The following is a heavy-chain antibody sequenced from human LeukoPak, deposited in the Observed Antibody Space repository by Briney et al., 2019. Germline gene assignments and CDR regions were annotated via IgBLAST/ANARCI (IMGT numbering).Heavy chain of an antibody. Sequence: ASVKVSCKASGGTFSSYAISWVRQAPGQGLEWVGGIILIFGTANYAQKFQGRVTITADESTNTAYMELSSLRPEDSALYYCAKDSGDRTSRHYYNYLDVWGKGTPVTISS. CDR1: GGTFSSYA. CDR2: IILIFGTA. V-gene: IGHV1-69*13. J-gene: IGHJ6*03. CDR3: AKDSGDRTSRHYYNYLDV. D-gene: IGHD3-22*01.